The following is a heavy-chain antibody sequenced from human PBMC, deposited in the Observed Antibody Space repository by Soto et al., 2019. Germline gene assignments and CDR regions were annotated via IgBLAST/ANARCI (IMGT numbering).Heavy chain of an antibody. CDR1: GGTFSSYA. D-gene: IGHD1-7*01. V-gene: IGHV1-69*12. CDR3: ARDPAGRTNWNYVTSQNYGMDV. Sequence: QVQLVQSGAEVKKPGSSVKVSCKASGGTFSSYAISWVRQAPGQGLEWMGGIIPIFGTANYAQKFQGRVTITADEATSTAYMELSSLRSEDTAVYYCARDPAGRTNWNYVTSQNYGMDVWGQGTTVTVSS. CDR2: IIPIFGTA. J-gene: IGHJ6*02.